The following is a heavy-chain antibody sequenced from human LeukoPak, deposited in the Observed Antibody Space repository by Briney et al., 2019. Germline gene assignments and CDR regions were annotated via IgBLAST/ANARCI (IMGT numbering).Heavy chain of an antibody. CDR3: ASNTNYYEGSGHYVFDY. J-gene: IGHJ4*02. V-gene: IGHV1-69*01. Sequence: SVKVSCKPSGGTFSTYAISWVRQAPGQGLEWMGGIIPILGTAKYAKKFQGRVTTTADEFTSTAHMELSSLRSEDTAVYYCASNTNYYEGSGHYVFDYWGQGTLVTISS. D-gene: IGHD3-22*01. CDR2: IIPILGTA. CDR1: GGTFSTYA.